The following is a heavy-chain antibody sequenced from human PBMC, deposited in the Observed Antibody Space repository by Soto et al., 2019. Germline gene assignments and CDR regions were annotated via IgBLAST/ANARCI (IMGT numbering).Heavy chain of an antibody. J-gene: IGHJ5*02. CDR2: IIPIFGTA. CDR3: ARARYYDFWSGPMGWFDP. V-gene: IGHV1-69*13. Sequence: SVKVSCKASGGTFSSYAISWVRQAPGQGLEWMGGIIPIFGTANYAQKFQGRVTITADESTSTAYMELSSLRSEDTAVYYCARARYYDFWSGPMGWFDPWGQGTLVTVSS. CDR1: GGTFSSYA. D-gene: IGHD3-3*01.